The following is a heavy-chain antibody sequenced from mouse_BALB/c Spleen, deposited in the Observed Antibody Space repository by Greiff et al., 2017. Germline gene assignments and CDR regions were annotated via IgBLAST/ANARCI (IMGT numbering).Heavy chain of an antibody. CDR1: GFTFSDYY. CDR2: ISDGGSYT. V-gene: IGHV5-4*02. D-gene: IGHD2-14*01. CDR3: ARGDYRYDGPYYYAMDY. J-gene: IGHJ4*01. Sequence: EVHLVESGGGLVKPGGSLKLSCAASGFTFSDYYMYWVRQTPEKRLEWVATISDGGSYTYYPDSVKGRFTISRDNAKNNLYLQMSSLKSEDTAMYYCARGDYRYDGPYYYAMDYWGQGTSVTVSS.